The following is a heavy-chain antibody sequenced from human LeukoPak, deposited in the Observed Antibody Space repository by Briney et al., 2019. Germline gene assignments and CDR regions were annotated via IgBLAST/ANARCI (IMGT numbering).Heavy chain of an antibody. CDR3: ARGLFVTPDSFDI. V-gene: IGHV4-34*01. J-gene: IGHJ3*02. CDR1: GGSFSGYY. CDR2: INHSGST. D-gene: IGHD3-3*01. Sequence: PSETLSLTCAVYGGSFSGYYWSWIRQPPGKGLEWIGEINHSGSTNYNPSLKSRVTISVDTSKNQFSLKLSSVTAADTAVYYCARGLFVTPDSFDIWGQGTMVTVSS.